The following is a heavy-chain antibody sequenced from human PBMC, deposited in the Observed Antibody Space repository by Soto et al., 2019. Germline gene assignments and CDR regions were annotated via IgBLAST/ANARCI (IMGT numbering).Heavy chain of an antibody. V-gene: IGHV1-3*01. Sequence: ASVKDSCKASGYTFTSYAMHWVRQAPGQRLEWMGWINAGNGNTKYSQKFQGRVTITRDTSASTAYMELSSLRSEDTAVYYCARVPTGSYSYWLDPWGQGTLVTVSS. CDR2: INAGNGNT. CDR3: ARVPTGSYSYWLDP. CDR1: GYTFTSYA. D-gene: IGHD1-26*01. J-gene: IGHJ5*02.